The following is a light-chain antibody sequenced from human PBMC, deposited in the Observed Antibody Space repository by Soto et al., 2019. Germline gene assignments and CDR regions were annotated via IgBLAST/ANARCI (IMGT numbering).Light chain of an antibody. CDR2: DVS. CDR3: CSYAGSPRYV. Sequence: QSALTQPRSVSGSPGQSVTISCTGTSSDLGRYNYVSWYQQHPGKAPKVMIYDVSERPSGVPDRFSGSKSGNTASLTISGLQAEDEADYYCCSYAGSPRYVFGTGTKLTVL. V-gene: IGLV2-11*01. CDR1: SSDLGRYNY. J-gene: IGLJ1*01.